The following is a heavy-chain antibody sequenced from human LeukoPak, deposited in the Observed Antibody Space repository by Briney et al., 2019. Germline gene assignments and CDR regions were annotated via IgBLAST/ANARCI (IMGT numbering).Heavy chain of an antibody. D-gene: IGHD3-22*01. CDR1: GGTFSSYA. V-gene: IGHV1-69*04. CDR2: IIPILGIA. CDR3: ARGNSEGYYDSSGYYYY. Sequence: ASVKVSRKASGGTFSSYAISWVRQAPGQGLEWMGRIIPILGIANYAQKFQGRVTITADKSTSTAYMELSSLRSEDTAVYYCARGNSEGYYDSSGYYYYWGQGTLVTVSS. J-gene: IGHJ4*02.